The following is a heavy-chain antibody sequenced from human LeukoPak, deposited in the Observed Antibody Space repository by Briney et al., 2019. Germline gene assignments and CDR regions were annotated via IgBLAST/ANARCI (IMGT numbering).Heavy chain of an antibody. D-gene: IGHD1-1*01. CDR2: ISSSSSYI. CDR3: ARDPGTTRDY. Sequence: GGSLRLSCAASGFTFSSYSMNWVRQAPGKGLEWVSSISSSSSYIYYADSVKGRFTISRDNSKNTLYLQMNSLRAEDTAVYYCARDPGTTRDYWGQGTLVTVSS. V-gene: IGHV3-21*01. J-gene: IGHJ4*02. CDR1: GFTFSSYS.